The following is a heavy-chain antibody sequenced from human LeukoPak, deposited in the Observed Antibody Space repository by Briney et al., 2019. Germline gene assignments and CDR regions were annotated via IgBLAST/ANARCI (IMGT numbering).Heavy chain of an antibody. CDR3: AKPTYYYGSGSYYLLYYFDY. CDR1: GFTFSDFA. Sequence: GGSLRLSCVASGFTFSDFAMSWVRQTPGKRLEWVASTDGTGGDSYYADAVKGRFTISRDDSKNTLYLQMNSLRAEDTAVYYCAKPTYYYGSGSYYLLYYFDYWGQGTLVTVSS. CDR2: TDGTGGDS. V-gene: IGHV3-23*01. J-gene: IGHJ4*02. D-gene: IGHD3-10*01.